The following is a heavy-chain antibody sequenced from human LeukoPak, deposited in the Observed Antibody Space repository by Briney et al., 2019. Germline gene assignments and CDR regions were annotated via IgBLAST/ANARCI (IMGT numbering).Heavy chain of an antibody. D-gene: IGHD3-16*01. CDR1: GFIFNSYD. J-gene: IGHJ6*03. V-gene: IGHV3-21*01. CDR3: VREGGPYSHYYYMDV. Sequence: GGSLRLSCAASGFIFNSYDMDWVRQAPGKGLEWVASISTYSTYIKYGDSVKGRFTISGDNANSSLSLQMNSLKVEDTAVYYCVREGGPYSHYYYMDVWGKGTTVAVSS. CDR2: ISTYSTYI.